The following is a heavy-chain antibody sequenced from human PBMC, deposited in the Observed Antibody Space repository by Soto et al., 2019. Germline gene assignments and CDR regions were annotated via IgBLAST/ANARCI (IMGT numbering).Heavy chain of an antibody. CDR1: GGTFSSYA. J-gene: IGHJ4*02. V-gene: IGHV1-69*12. D-gene: IGHD1-7*01. CDR2: IIPIFGTA. CDR3: ARGGITGTTLYYFDY. Sequence: QVQLVQSGAEVKKPGSSVKVSCKASGGTFSSYAISWVRQAPGQGLEWMGGIIPIFGTANYAQKFQGRVTIXXDXSRXTGYMELSSLRSEDTAVYYCARGGITGTTLYYFDYWGQGTLVTVSS.